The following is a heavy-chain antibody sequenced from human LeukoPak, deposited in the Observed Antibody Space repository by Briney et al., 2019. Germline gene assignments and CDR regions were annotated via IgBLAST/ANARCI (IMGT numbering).Heavy chain of an antibody. D-gene: IGHD2-2*02. CDR3: ARGCSSTGCYRGPFDY. V-gene: IGHV4-59*01. CDR1: GGSISSYY. Sequence: PSETLSLTCTVSGGSISSYYWSWIRQPPGKGLEWIGYIYYSGSTNYNPSLKSRVTISVDTSKNQFSLKLSSVTAADTAVYYCARGCSSTGCYRGPFDYWGQGTLVTVSS. J-gene: IGHJ4*02. CDR2: IYYSGST.